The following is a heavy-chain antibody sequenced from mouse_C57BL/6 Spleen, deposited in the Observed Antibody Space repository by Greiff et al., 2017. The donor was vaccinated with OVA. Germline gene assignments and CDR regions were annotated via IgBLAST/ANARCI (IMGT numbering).Heavy chain of an antibody. D-gene: IGHD3-3*01. CDR1: GFTFSSYA. CDR2: ISSGGDYI. V-gene: IGHV5-9-1*02. Sequence: EVNLVESGEGLVKPGGSLKLSCAASGFTFSSYAMSWVRQTPEKRLEWVAYISSGGDYIYYADTVKGRFTISRDNARNTLYLQMSSLKSEDTAMYYCTREGWEGGFDYWGQGTTLTVSS. CDR3: TREGWEGGFDY. J-gene: IGHJ2*01.